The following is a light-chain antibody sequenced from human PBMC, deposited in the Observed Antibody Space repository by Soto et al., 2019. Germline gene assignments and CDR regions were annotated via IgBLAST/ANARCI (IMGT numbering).Light chain of an antibody. V-gene: IGLV2-14*01. CDR2: EVS. J-gene: IGLJ1*01. CDR3: SSYTSSSTPYV. Sequence: QSALTQPASVSGSPGQSITISCTGTSSDVGGYNYVSWYQQHPGKAPKLMIYEVSNRPSGVSNRFSGSKSGNTASLTNSGLQAEDEAYYYCSSYTSSSTPYVFRTGTKVTAL. CDR1: SSDVGGYNY.